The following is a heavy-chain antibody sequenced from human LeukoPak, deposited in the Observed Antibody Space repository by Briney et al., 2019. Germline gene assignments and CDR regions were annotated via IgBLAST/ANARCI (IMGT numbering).Heavy chain of an antibody. Sequence: GGSLRLSCAASGFTFSSYWMSWVRQAPGKGLEWVANIKQDGSEKYYVDSVKGRFTISRDNAKNLLYLQMNSLRAEDTAVCYCARDMEWLGHYSHYYYMDVWGKGTTVTVSS. J-gene: IGHJ6*03. CDR1: GFTFSSYW. V-gene: IGHV3-7*01. CDR3: ARDMEWLGHYSHYYYMDV. CDR2: IKQDGSEK. D-gene: IGHD3-3*01.